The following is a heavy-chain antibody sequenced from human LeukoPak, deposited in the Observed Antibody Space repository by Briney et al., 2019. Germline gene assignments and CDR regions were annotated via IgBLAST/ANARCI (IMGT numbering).Heavy chain of an antibody. V-gene: IGHV3-53*01. CDR2: IYSGGST. CDR1: GFTVSSNY. Sequence: GGSLRLSCAASGFTVSSNYMSWVRQAPGKGLEWVSVIYSGGSTYYADSVKGRFTISRDNSKNTLYLQMNSLRAEDTAVYYCPRQDTAMDMYYFDHWGQGTLVTVSS. D-gene: IGHD5-18*01. CDR3: PRQDTAMDMYYFDH. J-gene: IGHJ4*02.